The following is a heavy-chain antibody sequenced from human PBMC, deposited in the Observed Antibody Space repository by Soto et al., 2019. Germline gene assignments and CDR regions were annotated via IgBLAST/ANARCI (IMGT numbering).Heavy chain of an antibody. Sequence: GGSLRLSCAASGFTFSSYGMHWVRQAPGKGLEWVAVISYDGSNKYYADSVKGRFTISRDNSKNTLYLQMNSLRAEDTAVYYCAKPLAAADHGYYYYGMDVWGQGTTVTVSS. D-gene: IGHD6-13*01. J-gene: IGHJ6*02. CDR3: AKPLAAADHGYYYYGMDV. CDR1: GFTFSSYG. CDR2: ISYDGSNK. V-gene: IGHV3-30*18.